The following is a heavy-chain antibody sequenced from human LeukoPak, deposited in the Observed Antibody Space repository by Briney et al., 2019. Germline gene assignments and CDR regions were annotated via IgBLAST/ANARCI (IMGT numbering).Heavy chain of an antibody. CDR3: ARGGYSGYPNDLIDY. D-gene: IGHD5-12*01. V-gene: IGHV4-59*01. Sequence: SETLSLTCTVSGGSISSYYWSWIRQPPGKGLEWLGCIYYSGSTNYNPSLKSRVTISVDTSKNQFSLKLSSVTAADTAVYYCARGGYSGYPNDLIDYWGQGTLVTVSS. J-gene: IGHJ4*02. CDR1: GGSISSYY. CDR2: IYYSGST.